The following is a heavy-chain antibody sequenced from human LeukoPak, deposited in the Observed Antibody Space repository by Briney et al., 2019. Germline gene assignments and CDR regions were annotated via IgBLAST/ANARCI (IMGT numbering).Heavy chain of an antibody. CDR3: ARDPPQLALGWFDP. CDR1: GYTFTSYG. V-gene: IGHV1-18*01. D-gene: IGHD6-13*01. Sequence: ASVKVSCKASGYTFTSYGISWVRQAPGQGLEWMGWISAYNGNTNYAQKLQGRVTTTTDTSTSTAYMELRSLRSDDTAVYYCARDPPQLALGWFDPWGQGTLVTVSS. CDR2: ISAYNGNT. J-gene: IGHJ5*02.